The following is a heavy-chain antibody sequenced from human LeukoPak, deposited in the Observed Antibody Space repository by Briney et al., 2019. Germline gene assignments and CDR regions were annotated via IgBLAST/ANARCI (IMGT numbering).Heavy chain of an antibody. D-gene: IGHD3-10*01. CDR1: GFTFSSYA. J-gene: IGHJ4*02. V-gene: IGHV3-23*01. CDR3: AKDKGRTMVRGSFDY. CDR2: ISGSGGST. Sequence: GGPLRLSCAASGFTFSSYAMSWVRQAPGKGLEWVSAISGSGGSTYYADSVKGRFTISRDNSKNTLYLQMNSLRAEDTAVYYCAKDKGRTMVRGSFDYWGQGTLVTVSS.